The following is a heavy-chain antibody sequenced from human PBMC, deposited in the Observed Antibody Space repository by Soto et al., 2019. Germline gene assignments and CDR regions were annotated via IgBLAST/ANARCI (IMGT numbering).Heavy chain of an antibody. CDR2: ISGHNGNT. D-gene: IGHD3-22*01. J-gene: IGHJ4*02. Sequence: AAVKVSCKAAGDSFTSYCISWVRQAPGQGPEWMGWISGHNGNTNHPQTLQGRVTMTTDTSRNTAYMKLRSLRSDDTAVYYCARHRFNYYDDTFYYDLASGDQETLAPVS. CDR1: GDSFTSYC. V-gene: IGHV1-18*04. CDR3: ARHRFNYYDDTFYYDLAS.